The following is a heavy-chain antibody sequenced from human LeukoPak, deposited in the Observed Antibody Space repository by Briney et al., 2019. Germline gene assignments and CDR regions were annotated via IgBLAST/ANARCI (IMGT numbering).Heavy chain of an antibody. CDR3: ARDAIAAAGAGA. CDR2: INPNSGDT. CDR1: GYTFTDYS. J-gene: IGHJ4*02. V-gene: IGHV1-2*02. D-gene: IGHD6-13*01. Sequence: ASVMVSCKASGYTFTDYSIHWVRQAPGQGLEWMGWINPNSGDTDYAQKFQGRVTMTRDTSISTAYLEVNRLTSDDTAVYFCARDAIAAAGAGAWGQGTLVTVSS.